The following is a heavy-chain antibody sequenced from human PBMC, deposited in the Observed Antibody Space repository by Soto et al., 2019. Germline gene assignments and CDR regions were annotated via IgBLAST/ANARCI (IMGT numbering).Heavy chain of an antibody. CDR3: TTGPAAAGMFLYYYYGMDV. D-gene: IGHD6-13*01. V-gene: IGHV1-24*01. CDR2: FDPEDGET. Sequence: GASVKVSCKVSGYTLTELSMHWVRQAPGKGLEWMGGFDPEDGETIYEQKIKGRVTITEDTSTDTAYKKQSSLRYEDTAEYYSTTGPAAAGMFLYYYYGMDVWGQGTTVTVSS. CDR1: GYTLTELS. J-gene: IGHJ6*02.